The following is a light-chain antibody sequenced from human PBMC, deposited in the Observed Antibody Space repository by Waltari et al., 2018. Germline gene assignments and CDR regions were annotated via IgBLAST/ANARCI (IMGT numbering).Light chain of an antibody. CDR2: VNSDGSH. CDR1: SGHNSYA. V-gene: IGLV4-69*01. J-gene: IGLJ2*01. Sequence: QLVLTQAPSASASLGASVKLTCTLSSGHNSYAIAWHQQQPEKGPRYLMKVNSDGSHYKADGIPDRFSGSSSGAERYLTISRLQSEDEADYYCQTRGSGTVIFGGGTKLTVL. CDR3: QTRGSGTVI.